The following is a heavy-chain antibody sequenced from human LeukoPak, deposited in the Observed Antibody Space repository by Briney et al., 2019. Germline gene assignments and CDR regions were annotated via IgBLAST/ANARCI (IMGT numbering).Heavy chain of an antibody. CDR3: ARTSPLTTVTY. Sequence: GGSLRLSCAASGFTVSSNYMSWVRQAPGKGLEWVSVIYSGGSTYYADSVKGRFTISRDNSKNTLYLQMNSPRAEDTAVYYCARTSPLTTVTYWGQGTLVTVSS. D-gene: IGHD4-11*01. J-gene: IGHJ4*02. CDR1: GFTVSSNY. V-gene: IGHV3-53*01. CDR2: IYSGGST.